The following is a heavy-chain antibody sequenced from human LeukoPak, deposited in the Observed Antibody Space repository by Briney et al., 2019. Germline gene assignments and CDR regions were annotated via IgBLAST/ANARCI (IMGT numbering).Heavy chain of an antibody. CDR1: GYTLTELS. D-gene: IGHD1-26*01. Sequence: ASVKVSCKVSGYTLTELSMHWVRQAPGKGLEWMGGFDPEDGETIYAQKFQGRVTMTEDTSTDTAYMELSSLRSEDTAVYYCATDPIEVGAIQPASDYWGQGTLVTVSS. CDR3: ATDPIEVGAIQPASDY. CDR2: FDPEDGET. V-gene: IGHV1-24*01. J-gene: IGHJ4*02.